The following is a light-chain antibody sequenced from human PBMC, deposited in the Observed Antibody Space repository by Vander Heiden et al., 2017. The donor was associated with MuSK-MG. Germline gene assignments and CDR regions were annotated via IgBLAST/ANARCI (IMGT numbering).Light chain of an antibody. Sequence: QALPTQPASLSASPGASASLTCTLRSGINVGSYRLYWYQQKPGSPPQCRLRYKSDSDKRQGSGVPSRFSGSKDASANAGILLISGLQSEDGADYYCMIWHSGGYVFGTGTKVTVL. CDR2: YKSDSDK. CDR1: SGINVGSYR. V-gene: IGLV5-45*01. J-gene: IGLJ1*01. CDR3: MIWHSGGYV.